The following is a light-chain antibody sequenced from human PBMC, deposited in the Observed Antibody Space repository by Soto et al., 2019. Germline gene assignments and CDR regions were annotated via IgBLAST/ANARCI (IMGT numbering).Light chain of an antibody. CDR1: QSISIY. CDR3: QQSYITPLT. V-gene: IGKV1-39*01. J-gene: IGKJ4*01. CDR2: AAS. Sequence: DIQMTQSPSSLSASVGDRVTITCRASQSISIYLNWYQQKPGKAPKLLIYAASNLQSGVPSRFSGSRSGTDFTLTISSLQPEDFATYHCQQSYITPLTFGGGTKVEIK.